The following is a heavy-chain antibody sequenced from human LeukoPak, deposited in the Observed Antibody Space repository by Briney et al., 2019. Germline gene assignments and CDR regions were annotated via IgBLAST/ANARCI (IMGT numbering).Heavy chain of an antibody. J-gene: IGHJ5*02. D-gene: IGHD3-9*01. CDR2: IYYSGST. CDR1: GGSISSSSYY. V-gene: IGHV4-39*01. CDR3: ARLLTYIRNWFDP. Sequence: SETLSLTCTVSGGSISSSSYYWGWLRQPPGKGLEWIGSIYYSGSTYYNPSLKRRVTISVDTSKNQFSLKLSSVTAADTAVYYCARLLTYIRNWFDPWGQGTLVTVSS.